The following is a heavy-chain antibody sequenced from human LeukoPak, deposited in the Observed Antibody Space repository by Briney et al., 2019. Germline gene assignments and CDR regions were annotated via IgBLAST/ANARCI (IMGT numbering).Heavy chain of an antibody. CDR1: GFTFSSSW. Sequence: GGSLRLSCAASGFTFSSSWMHWVRQAPGKGLVWFSRINNDGSSTSYADSVKGRFTISRDNAKNTLYLQMNSLRAEDTAVYYCAREVSGGSYFDYWGQGTLVTVSS. CDR2: INNDGSST. CDR3: AREVSGGSYFDY. V-gene: IGHV3-74*01. J-gene: IGHJ4*02. D-gene: IGHD1-26*01.